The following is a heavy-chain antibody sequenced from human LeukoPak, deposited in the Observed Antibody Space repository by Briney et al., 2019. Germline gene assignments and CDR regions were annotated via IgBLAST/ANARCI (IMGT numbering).Heavy chain of an antibody. D-gene: IGHD2-21*01. CDR1: GFTFSTYT. CDR3: AKDLIAGYSTFFDY. J-gene: IGHJ4*02. V-gene: IGHV3-48*01. Sequence: GGSLRLSCAASGFTFSTYTMNWVRQAPGKGLEWVSYISSSSSIIYYADSVKGRFTISRDNSKNTLSLQMNSLRAEDTAKYYCAKDLIAGYSTFFDYWGQGTLVAVSS. CDR2: ISSSSSII.